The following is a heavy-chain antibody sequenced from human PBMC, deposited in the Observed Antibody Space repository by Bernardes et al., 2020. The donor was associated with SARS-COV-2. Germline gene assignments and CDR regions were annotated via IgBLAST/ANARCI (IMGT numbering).Heavy chain of an antibody. CDR1: GGSFRGYY. V-gene: IGHV4-34*01. CDR3: ARGNDYASGTIYKKYGLDV. Sequence: SETLSLTCAVYGGSFRGYYWSWIRQPPGKGLEWIGEINHSGSTNYKPSLQSRVTISVDTSKNQFSLRLTSVTAADTAVYYCARGNDYASGTIYKKYGLDVWGQGTTVTVSS. CDR2: INHSGST. J-gene: IGHJ6*02. D-gene: IGHD3-10*01.